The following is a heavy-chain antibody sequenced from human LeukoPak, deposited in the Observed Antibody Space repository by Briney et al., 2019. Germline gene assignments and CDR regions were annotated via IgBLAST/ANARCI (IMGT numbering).Heavy chain of an antibody. J-gene: IGHJ4*02. D-gene: IGHD2-2*01. CDR2: ISSSSSYI. Sequence: GGSLRLSCAASGFTFSSYSMNWVRQAPGKGLEWVSSISSSSSYIYYADSVKGRFTISRGNAKNSLYLQMNSLRAEDTAVYYCARDAAGYCSSTRCYHSGDFDYWGQGTLVTVSS. CDR1: GFTFSSYS. V-gene: IGHV3-21*01. CDR3: ARDAAGYCSSTRCYHSGDFDY.